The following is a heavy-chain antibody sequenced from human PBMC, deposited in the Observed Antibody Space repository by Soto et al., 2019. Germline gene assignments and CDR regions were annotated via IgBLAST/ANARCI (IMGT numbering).Heavy chain of an antibody. CDR2: IIPIFGTA. CDR1: GGTFSSYA. D-gene: IGHD1-26*01. Sequence: GASVKVSCKASGGTFSSYAISWVRQAPGQGLEWMGGIIPIFGTANYAQKFQGRVTITADESTSTAYMELSSLRSEDTAVYYCARERPGIVGATIDYFDYWGQGTLVTVSS. CDR3: ARERPGIVGATIDYFDY. V-gene: IGHV1-69*13. J-gene: IGHJ4*02.